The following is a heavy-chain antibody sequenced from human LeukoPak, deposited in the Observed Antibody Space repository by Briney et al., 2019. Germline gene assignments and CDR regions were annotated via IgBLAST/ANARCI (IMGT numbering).Heavy chain of an antibody. V-gene: IGHV1-46*01. CDR3: ARDRSLMAAGYYYYYYGMDV. J-gene: IGHJ6*02. Sequence: ASVTVSCKASGYTFTSYYMHWVRQAPGQGLEWMGIINPSGGSTTYAQKFQGRVTMTGDTSTSTVYMELSSLRSEDTAVYYCARDRSLMAAGYYYYYYGMDVWGQGTTVTVSS. D-gene: IGHD3-10*01. CDR1: GYTFTSYY. CDR2: INPSGGST.